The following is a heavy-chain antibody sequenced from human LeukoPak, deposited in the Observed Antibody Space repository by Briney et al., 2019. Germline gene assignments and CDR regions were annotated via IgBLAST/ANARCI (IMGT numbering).Heavy chain of an antibody. Sequence: SQTLSLTCTVSGGSISSGRYYWSWFRQPAGKELEWIGRIETNGNTNYNPSLTGRVTISVDTSRNQFSLKLSSVTAADTAVYYCARESLVAPWNAFDIWGQGTMVTVSS. D-gene: IGHD5-12*01. V-gene: IGHV4-61*02. CDR1: GGSISSGRYY. CDR3: ARESLVAPWNAFDI. J-gene: IGHJ3*02. CDR2: IETNGNT.